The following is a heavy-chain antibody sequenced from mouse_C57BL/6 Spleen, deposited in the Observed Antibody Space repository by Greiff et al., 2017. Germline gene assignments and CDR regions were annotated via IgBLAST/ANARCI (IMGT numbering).Heavy chain of an antibody. CDR1: GYTFTDYY. CDR3: ARPSIVTYYFDY. J-gene: IGHJ2*01. Sequence: VQLQQSGPELVKPGASVKISCKASGYTFTDYYMNWVKQSPGKSLEWIGDINPNNGGTSYNQKFKGKATLTVDKSSSTAYMELRSLTSEDSAVYYCARPSIVTYYFDYWGQGTTLTVSS. V-gene: IGHV1-26*01. CDR2: INPNNGGT. D-gene: IGHD2-5*01.